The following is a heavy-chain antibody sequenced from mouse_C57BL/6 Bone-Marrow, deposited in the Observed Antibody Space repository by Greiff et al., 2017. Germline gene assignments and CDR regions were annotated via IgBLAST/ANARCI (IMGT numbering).Heavy chain of an antibody. CDR2: INPDSSTI. CDR3: ASSGAGTGDY. Sequence: AASGIDFSRYWMSWVRRAPGKGLEWIGEINPDSSTINYAPALKDKFIISRDNAKNTLYLQMSKVRSEVTALYYCASSGAGTGDYWGQGTTLTVSS. CDR1: GIDFSRYW. J-gene: IGHJ2*01. V-gene: IGHV4-1*01. D-gene: IGHD4-1*01.